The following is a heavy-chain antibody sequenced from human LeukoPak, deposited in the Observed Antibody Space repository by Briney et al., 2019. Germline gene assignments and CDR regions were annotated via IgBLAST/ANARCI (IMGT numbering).Heavy chain of an antibody. Sequence: ASVKVSCKASGYTFTSYDINWVRQATGQGLEWMGWMNPNSGNTGYAQKLQGRVTMTTDTSTSTAYMELRSLRSDDTAVYYCASRAYYYYGMDVWGQGTTVTVSS. V-gene: IGHV1-8*01. CDR2: MNPNSGNT. CDR3: ASRAYYYYGMDV. CDR1: GYTFTSYD. J-gene: IGHJ6*02.